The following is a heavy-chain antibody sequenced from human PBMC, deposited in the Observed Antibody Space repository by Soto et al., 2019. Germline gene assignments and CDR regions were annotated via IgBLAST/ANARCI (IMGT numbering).Heavy chain of an antibody. CDR3: AREDRDRETGLVPAAIDGMDV. CDR1: GGTFSRYS. V-gene: IGHV1-69*13. CDR2: IIPIFGIP. J-gene: IGHJ6*02. Sequence: ASVKVSCKASGGTFSRYSITRVRQAPGHGLEWIGRIIPIFGIPTYAQKFQGRVTFTADESTSTAYMELSSLRSDDTAVYYCAREDRDRETGLVPAAIDGMDVWGQGTTVTVSS. D-gene: IGHD2-2*01.